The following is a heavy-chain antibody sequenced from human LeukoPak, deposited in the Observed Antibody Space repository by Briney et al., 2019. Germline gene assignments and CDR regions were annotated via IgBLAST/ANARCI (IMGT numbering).Heavy chain of an antibody. V-gene: IGHV3-21*01. J-gene: IGHJ5*02. D-gene: IGHD2-2*01. CDR2: ISSSSYV. CDR1: GFTFSSYR. CDR3: ARAVVPAATPSWFDP. Sequence: PGGSLRLSCAASGFTFSSYRMNWVRQAPGKGLEWVSSISSSSYVYYADSVKGRFTISRDNAKNSLYLQMNSLRAEDTAVYYCARAVVPAATPSWFDPWGQGTLVTVSS.